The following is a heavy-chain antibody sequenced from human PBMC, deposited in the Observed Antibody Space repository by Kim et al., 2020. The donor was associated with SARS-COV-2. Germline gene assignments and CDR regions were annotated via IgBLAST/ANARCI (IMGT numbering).Heavy chain of an antibody. D-gene: IGHD6-19*01. CDR2: MNPNSGNT. J-gene: IGHJ5*02. Sequence: ASVKVSCKASGYTFTSYDINWVRQATGQGLEWLGWMNPNSGNTGYAEKFRGRVTMTREISTSTAYMELSSLTSEDTAVYYCTRHRSGHNDNWFDPWGQGTLVTVP. CDR1: GYTFTSYD. V-gene: IGHV1-8*01. CDR3: TRHRSGHNDNWFDP.